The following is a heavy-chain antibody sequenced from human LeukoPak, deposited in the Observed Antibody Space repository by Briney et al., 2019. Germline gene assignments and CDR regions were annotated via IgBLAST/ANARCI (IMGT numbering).Heavy chain of an antibody. D-gene: IGHD6-13*01. CDR2: IYYSGST. V-gene: IGHV4-59*08. Sequence: SETLSLTCTVSGGSISSYYWSWIRQPPGKGLEWIGYIYYSGSTNYNPSLKSRVTISLDTSKNRFSLKLSSVTAADTAMYYCARSYSSSDHYYYYGMDVWGQGTTVTVSS. CDR3: ARSYSSSDHYYYYGMDV. J-gene: IGHJ6*02. CDR1: GGSISSYY.